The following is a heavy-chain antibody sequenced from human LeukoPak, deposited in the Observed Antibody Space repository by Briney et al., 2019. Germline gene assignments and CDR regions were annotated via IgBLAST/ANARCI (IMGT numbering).Heavy chain of an antibody. CDR2: ISDGGGST. CDR1: GFTFSSYA. Sequence: PGGSLRLSCADSGFTFSSYAISWVRQAPGKGLEWVSSISDGGGSTYYAESVKGRFTISRDNFKNTLYLQMNSLRVEDTAVYYCATPPGGAWRPNYFDYWGQGTLVTVSS. V-gene: IGHV3-23*01. D-gene: IGHD2-8*02. CDR3: ATPPGGAWRPNYFDY. J-gene: IGHJ4*02.